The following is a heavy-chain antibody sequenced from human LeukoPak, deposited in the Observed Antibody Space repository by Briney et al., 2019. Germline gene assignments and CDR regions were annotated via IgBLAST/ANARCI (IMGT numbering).Heavy chain of an antibody. D-gene: IGHD2-2*01. J-gene: IGHJ6*02. CDR2: ISGSGGST. CDR3: ARVHCSSTSCGMDV. Sequence: GGSLRLSCAASGFTFSSYAMSWVRQAPGKGLEWVSTISGSGGSTYYADSAKGRFTISRDNAKNSLYLQMNSLRAEDTAVYYCARVHCSSTSCGMDVWGQGTTVTVSS. V-gene: IGHV3-23*01. CDR1: GFTFSSYA.